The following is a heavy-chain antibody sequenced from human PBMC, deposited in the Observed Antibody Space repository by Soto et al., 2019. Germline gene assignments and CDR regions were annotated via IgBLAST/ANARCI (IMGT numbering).Heavy chain of an antibody. J-gene: IGHJ1*01. CDR1: GCTFEDYA. Sequence: EVQLVESGGGLVQPGRSLRLSCAASGCTFEDYAMHWVRQVPGKGLEWVSGINWNSGSIGYGDSVKGRFAISRDNAKNSLHLQMNSLSAENTAFYYCVKDESINWYSGHFRHWGQGTLVTVSS. CDR3: VKDESINWYSGHFRH. CDR2: INWNSGSI. V-gene: IGHV3-9*01. D-gene: IGHD6-13*01.